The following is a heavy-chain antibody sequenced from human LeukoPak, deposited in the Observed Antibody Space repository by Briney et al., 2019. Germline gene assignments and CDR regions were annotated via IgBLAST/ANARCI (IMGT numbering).Heavy chain of an antibody. CDR3: ARDSIAAAGSYYYYYYYMDV. J-gene: IGHJ6*03. D-gene: IGHD6-13*01. CDR2: IYTRGST. Sequence: SETLSLTCTVSGGSISSGSYYWSWIRQPAGKGLEWIGRIYTRGSTNYNPSLKSRVTISVDTSQNQFSLKLSSVTAADTAVYYCARDSIAAAGSYYYYYYYMDVWGKGTTVTISS. CDR1: GGSISSGSYY. V-gene: IGHV4-61*02.